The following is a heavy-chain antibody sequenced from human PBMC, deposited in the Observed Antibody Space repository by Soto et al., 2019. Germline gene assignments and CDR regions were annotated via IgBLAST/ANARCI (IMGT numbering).Heavy chain of an antibody. CDR2: TFPGDSDT. D-gene: IGHD3-10*02. V-gene: IGHV5-51*01. CDR1: GYDFTSHW. J-gene: IGHJ6*02. CDR3: ARPLCVARRCYFYFALAV. Sequence: LGESLKISCKGSGYDFTSHWVAWVRQMPGKGLEWMGITFPGDSDTRYSPSFQGQVTISADKSISTAYLQWTSLKASDTAIYYCARPLCVARRCYFYFALAVWGQGTTVTVSS.